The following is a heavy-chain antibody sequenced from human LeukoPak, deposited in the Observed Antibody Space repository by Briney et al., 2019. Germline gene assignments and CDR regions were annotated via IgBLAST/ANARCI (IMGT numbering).Heavy chain of an antibody. CDR2: IKRKTDGETT. D-gene: IGHD3-3*01. V-gene: IGHV3-15*01. Sequence: PGGSLRLSCAASGFTFSHAWMNWVRQAPGKGLEWVGRIKRKTDGETTDYAAPVKGRFTISRDDSTNTLYLQMNSLKPADTAVYFCATLPPLVEWLLSGEDSWGQGTLVTVSS. CDR1: GFTFSHAW. J-gene: IGHJ4*02. CDR3: ATLPPLVEWLLSGEDS.